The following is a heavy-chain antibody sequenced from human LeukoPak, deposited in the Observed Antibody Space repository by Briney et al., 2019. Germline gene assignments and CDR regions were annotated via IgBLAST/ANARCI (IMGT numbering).Heavy chain of an antibody. CDR1: GFTFSSYA. CDR3: AMEKYCTPNDCLHGRFYFNY. Sequence: GGSLRLSCAASGFTFSSYAMHWVRQVPGKGLEWVAVISYDGSNKYYADSVKGRFTISRDNSKNTLYLQVNTLRAEDTAVYFCAMEKYCTPNDCLHGRFYFNYWGQGTLVIVSS. J-gene: IGHJ4*02. CDR2: ISYDGSNK. D-gene: IGHD2-8*01. V-gene: IGHV3-30-3*01.